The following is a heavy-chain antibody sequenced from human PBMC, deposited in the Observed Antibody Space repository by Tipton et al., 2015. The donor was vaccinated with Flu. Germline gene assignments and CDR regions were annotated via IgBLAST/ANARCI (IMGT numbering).Heavy chain of an antibody. V-gene: IGHV1-18*01. CDR3: ASGSSRLGELSP. D-gene: IGHD3-16*02. J-gene: IGHJ5*02. CDR2: ISAYNGDI. Sequence: QLVQSGGEVKKPGASVKVSCKASGYIFTNYGINWVRQGSGQGLEWMGWISAYNGDINYAQKLQGRITMTTDTSTSTAYMELRSLTFDGTAVYYCASGSSRLGELSPWGQGTLVTVSS. CDR1: GYIFTNYG.